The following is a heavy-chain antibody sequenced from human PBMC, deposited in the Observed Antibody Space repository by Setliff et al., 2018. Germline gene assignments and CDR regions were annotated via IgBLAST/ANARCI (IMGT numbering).Heavy chain of an antibody. Sequence: SETLSLTCTVSGGSISSHYWSWIRQPPGKGLEWIGYIYYSGSTNYNPSLKSRVTISVDTSKNQFSLKLSSVTAADTAVDYCARASLGYDFWSGYYSPELWLDPWGQGTLVTVSS. CDR1: GGSISSHY. CDR3: ARASLGYDFWSGYYSPELWLDP. V-gene: IGHV4-59*11. D-gene: IGHD3-3*01. CDR2: IYYSGST. J-gene: IGHJ5*02.